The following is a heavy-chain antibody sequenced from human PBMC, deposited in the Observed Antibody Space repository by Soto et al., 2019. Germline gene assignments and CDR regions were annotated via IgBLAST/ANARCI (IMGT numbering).Heavy chain of an antibody. CDR3: ARELGDWPLNWLDR. D-gene: IGHD2-21*02. Sequence: PGGYLRLSCAASGFNFSNHWVHWVRQRPGEGLVWVSRITSDGKSKAYAESVKGRFAISRDNAKNTLYLQMNGLTAEDTAVYYCARELGDWPLNWLDRCGLGPLLTVSS. CDR1: GFNFSNHW. J-gene: IGHJ5*02. CDR2: ITSDGKSK. V-gene: IGHV3-74*01.